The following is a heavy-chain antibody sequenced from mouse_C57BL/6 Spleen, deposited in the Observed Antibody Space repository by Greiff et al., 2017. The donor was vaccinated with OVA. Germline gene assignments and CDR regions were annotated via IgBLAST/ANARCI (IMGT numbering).Heavy chain of an antibody. J-gene: IGHJ3*01. CDR3: TRWNYGSSGAY. CDR2: IDPETGGT. Sequence: VNLVESGAELVRPGASVTLSCKASGYTFTDYEMHWVKQTPVHGLEWIGAIDPETGGTAYNQKFKGKAILTADKSSSTAYMELRSLTSEDSAVYYCTRWNYGSSGAYWGQGTLVTVSA. CDR1: GYTFTDYE. V-gene: IGHV1-15*01. D-gene: IGHD1-1*01.